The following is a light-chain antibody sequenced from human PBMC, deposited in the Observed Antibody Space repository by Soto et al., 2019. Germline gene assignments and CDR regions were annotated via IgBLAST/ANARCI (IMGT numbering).Light chain of an antibody. CDR2: YDS. Sequence: SYVLTQPPSVSVAPGKTATITCGGNNIGSESVHWYQQKPGQAPVLVIYYDSDRPSGIPERFSGSNSGNTATLTISRVEAGDEADYYCQVWDSSSAHPDWVFGGGTKLTVL. CDR3: QVWDSSSAHPDWV. V-gene: IGLV3-21*04. CDR1: NIGSES. J-gene: IGLJ3*02.